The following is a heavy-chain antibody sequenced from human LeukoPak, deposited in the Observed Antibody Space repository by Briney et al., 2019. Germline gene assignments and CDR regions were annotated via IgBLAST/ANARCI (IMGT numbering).Heavy chain of an antibody. V-gene: IGHV1-8*01. CDR3: ARGRRMVRGVSRSYYFDY. D-gene: IGHD3-10*01. J-gene: IGHJ4*02. CDR1: GDTFTSYV. Sequence: ASVKVSCKASGDTFTSYVINCVRQAPGQGLEWMGWMNPNSGKTGYAQKYQGRFTMTRNTSISTAYMELSSLRYENTAVYYCARGRRMVRGVSRSYYFDYWGQGTLVTVSS. CDR2: MNPNSGKT.